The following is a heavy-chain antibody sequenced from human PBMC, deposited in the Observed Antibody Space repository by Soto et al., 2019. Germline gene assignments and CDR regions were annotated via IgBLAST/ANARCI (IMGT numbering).Heavy chain of an antibody. CDR1: GFTFSSYA. CDR2: ISGNGGST. V-gene: IGHV3-23*01. CDR3: AKGSEFSNSYTLDFDF. J-gene: IGHJ4*02. Sequence: LRLSCAASGFTFSSYAMSWVRQAPGRGLEWASIISGNGGSTYYAASVKGRFTISRDNTKNTLYLQMDSLTAEDTAVYYCAKGSEFSNSYTLDFDFWGQGALVTVSS. D-gene: IGHD6-6*01.